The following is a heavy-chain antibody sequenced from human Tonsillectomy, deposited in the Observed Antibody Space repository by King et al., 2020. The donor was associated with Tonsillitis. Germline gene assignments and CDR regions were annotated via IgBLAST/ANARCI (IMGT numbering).Heavy chain of an antibody. CDR1: VGSISSGDHF. D-gene: IGHD1-26*01. CDR2: MYSSGTV. CDR3: ARYVSGSFDY. J-gene: IGHJ4*02. V-gene: IGHV4-39*02. Sequence: LQLQESGPGVVKPSETLSLTCTVSVGSISSGDHFWAWIRQPPGKGLEWIGYMYSSGTVFYNPSLKSRITISGGTSENRFSLKLSSVTAADTAVYFCARYVSGSFDYWGQGALVTVSS.